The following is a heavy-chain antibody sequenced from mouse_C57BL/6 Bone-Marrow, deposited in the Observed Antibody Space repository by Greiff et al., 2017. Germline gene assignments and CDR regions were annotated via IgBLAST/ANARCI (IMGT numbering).Heavy chain of an antibody. J-gene: IGHJ2*01. CDR3: ARRGITTEGVCYFDY. V-gene: IGHV1-64*01. CDR2: IHPNSGST. CDR1: GYTFTSYW. Sequence: VQLQQSGAELVKPGASVTLSCKASGYTFTSYWMHWVKQRPGQGLEWIGMIHPNSGSTNYNEKFKSKAKLTVDKSSSTAYMQLSSLTSEDSAVYFCARRGITTEGVCYFDYWGQGTTLTVSS. D-gene: IGHD2-4*01.